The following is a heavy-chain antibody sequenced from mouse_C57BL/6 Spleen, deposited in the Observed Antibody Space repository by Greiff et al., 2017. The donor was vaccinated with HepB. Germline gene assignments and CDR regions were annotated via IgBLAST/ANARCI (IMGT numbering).Heavy chain of an antibody. CDR2: ISNGGGST. Sequence: DVHLVESGGGLVQPGGSLKLSCAASGFTFSDYYMYWVRQTPEKRLEWVAYISNGGGSTYYPDTVKGRFTISRDNAKNTLYLQMSRLKSEDTAMYYCARPSYDYPYYFDYWGQGTTLTVSS. CDR1: GFTFSDYY. CDR3: ARPSYDYPYYFDY. V-gene: IGHV5-12*01. J-gene: IGHJ2*01. D-gene: IGHD2-4*01.